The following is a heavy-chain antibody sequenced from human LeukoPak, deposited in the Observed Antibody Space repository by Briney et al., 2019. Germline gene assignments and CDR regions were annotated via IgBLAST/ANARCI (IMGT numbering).Heavy chain of an antibody. CDR3: AKDSLARGY. CDR2: ISGSGGSK. CDR1: GFTFSSYD. V-gene: IGHV3-23*01. J-gene: IGHJ4*02. Sequence: PGGSLRLSCAASGFTFSSYDMSWVRQAPGKGLEWVSAISGSGGSKYYADSVKGRFTISRDNSKNTLYLQMNNLRADDTAVYYCAKDSLARGYWGQGTLVTVSS.